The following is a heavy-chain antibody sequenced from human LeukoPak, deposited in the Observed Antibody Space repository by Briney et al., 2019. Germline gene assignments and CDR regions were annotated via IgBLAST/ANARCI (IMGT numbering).Heavy chain of an antibody. J-gene: IGHJ4*02. D-gene: IGHD5-18*01. CDR2: IDGDGNSI. Sequence: GGSLRLSCAASGFTFTNYWMHWVRQTPGKGLVWVSRIDGDGNSISYADSVKGRFTIYRDNAKNTLFLQMNSLRAEDTAVYYCGRDGYNYGSGGLDYWGQGTLVTVSS. CDR1: GFTFTNYW. CDR3: GRDGYNYGSGGLDY. V-gene: IGHV3-74*01.